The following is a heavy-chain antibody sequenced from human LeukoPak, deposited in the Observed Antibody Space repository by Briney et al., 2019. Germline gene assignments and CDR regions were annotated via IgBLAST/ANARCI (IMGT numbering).Heavy chain of an antibody. J-gene: IGHJ4*02. Sequence: SETLSLTCAVSGYSVSAGYDWGWIRQSPGKGLEWIGSISHRGTTYHNPSLKSRIIISLDTSKNQFSLSLTSVTAADTATYYCTREQAGTIVDDWGQGTLVTVSS. V-gene: IGHV4-38-2*02. CDR1: GYSVSAGYD. CDR3: TREQAGTIVDD. CDR2: ISHRGTT. D-gene: IGHD1-1*01.